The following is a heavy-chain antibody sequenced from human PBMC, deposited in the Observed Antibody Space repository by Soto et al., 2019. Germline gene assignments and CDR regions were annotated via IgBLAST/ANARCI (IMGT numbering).Heavy chain of an antibody. J-gene: IGHJ3*02. Sequence: SVKISCKASGGTFSSYAISWVRQAPGQGLEWMGGIIPIFGTGNYAQKFQGRVTITADESTSTAYMELSSLRSEDTAVYYCARSLRMLSSGYYRWCAFDIWGQGTMVTVS. D-gene: IGHD3-22*01. CDR1: GGTFSSYA. CDR3: ARSLRMLSSGYYRWCAFDI. CDR2: IIPIFGTG. V-gene: IGHV1-69*13.